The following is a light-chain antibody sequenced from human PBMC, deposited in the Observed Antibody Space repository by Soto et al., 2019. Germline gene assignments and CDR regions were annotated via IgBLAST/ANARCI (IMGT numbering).Light chain of an antibody. J-gene: IGLJ1*01. CDR3: MSYTSSITLV. CDR2: DVS. Sequence: QSALTLPASVSGSPGQSITISCTGTSSDVGGYNYVSWYQQHPGKAPKLMIYDVSNRPSGVSNRFSGSKSGNTASLTISGLQAEDEADYYCMSYTSSITLVFGPGPKVTVL. V-gene: IGLV2-14*03. CDR1: SSDVGGYNY.